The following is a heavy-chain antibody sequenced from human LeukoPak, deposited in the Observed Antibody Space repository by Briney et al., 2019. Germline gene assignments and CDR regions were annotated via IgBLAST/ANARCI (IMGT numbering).Heavy chain of an antibody. J-gene: IGHJ4*02. D-gene: IGHD3-22*01. Sequence: PGGSLRLSCVASGFTFSDYWMAWVRQAPGKGLEWVANIRQDGSEKYHVDSVKGRFTISRDNAKNSLYLQMNSLRAEDTAVYYCARHVVAVGFDYWGQGTLVTVSS. CDR1: GFTFSDYW. CDR2: IRQDGSEK. V-gene: IGHV3-7*01. CDR3: ARHVVAVGFDY.